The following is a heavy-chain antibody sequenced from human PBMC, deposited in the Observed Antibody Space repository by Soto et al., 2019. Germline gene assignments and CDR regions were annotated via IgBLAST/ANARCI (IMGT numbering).Heavy chain of an antibody. CDR2: ISYDGSKK. CDR3: TKDKEHQLVRGWFDP. V-gene: IGHV3-30*18. CDR1: GFNFTNYG. J-gene: IGHJ5*02. D-gene: IGHD6-13*01. Sequence: QVQLEESGGGVVQPGRSLRLSCAASGFNFTNYGMHWVRQAPGKGLEWVAVISYDGSKKYYADSVKGRFTISRDNSKNTLYRQMNSLRAEDTAVYYCTKDKEHQLVRGWFDPGGQGTLVTVSS.